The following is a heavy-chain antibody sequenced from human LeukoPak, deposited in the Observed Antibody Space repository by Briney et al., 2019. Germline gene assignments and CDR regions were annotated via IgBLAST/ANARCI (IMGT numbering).Heavy chain of an antibody. CDR1: GFTFSSYA. CDR2: ISGSGGST. D-gene: IGHD3-22*01. V-gene: IGHV3-23*01. Sequence: PGGSLRLSCAASGFTFSSYAMSWVRQAPGKGLEWVSAISGSGGSTYYADSVKGRFTISRDNSKNTLYLQMNSLRAEDTAVYYCAKDGPTYYYDSSSSEFDYWGQGTLVTVSS. CDR3: AKDGPTYYYDSSSSEFDY. J-gene: IGHJ4*02.